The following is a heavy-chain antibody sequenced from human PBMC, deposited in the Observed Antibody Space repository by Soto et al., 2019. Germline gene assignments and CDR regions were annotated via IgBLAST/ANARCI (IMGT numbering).Heavy chain of an antibody. CDR2: ISAYNGYT. CDR1: GYTFTNYA. D-gene: IGHD3-9*01. Sequence: QVQLVQSGAEVKKPGASVKVSCEASGYTFTNYAITWVRQAPGHGLEWLGWISAYNGYTIHAQKFQGRVTMTTDTSARIAYMELRSLRSDDTAIYSCARVVPYDLLTGAFLYIDLWGRGTLVTVAS. V-gene: IGHV1-18*01. J-gene: IGHJ2*01. CDR3: ARVVPYDLLTGAFLYIDL.